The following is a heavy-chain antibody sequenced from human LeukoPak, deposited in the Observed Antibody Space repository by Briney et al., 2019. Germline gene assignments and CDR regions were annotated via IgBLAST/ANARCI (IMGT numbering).Heavy chain of an antibody. J-gene: IGHJ6*02. CDR1: GFTFTSYG. V-gene: IGHV3-74*01. Sequence: GGSLRLSCAASGFTFTSYGIHWVRQIPGKGLVWVSRTNNIESSTGYADSVKGRFTISRDNAKKTVYPQMNSLRAEDTALYYCARDLHYYVAMDVWGQGTTVTVSS. CDR3: ARDLHYYVAMDV. D-gene: IGHD3-10*02. CDR2: TNNIESST.